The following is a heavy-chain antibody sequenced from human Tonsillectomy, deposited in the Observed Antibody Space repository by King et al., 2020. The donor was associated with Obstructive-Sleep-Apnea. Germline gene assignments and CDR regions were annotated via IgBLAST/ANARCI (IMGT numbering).Heavy chain of an antibody. D-gene: IGHD5-18*01. Sequence: QLQESGPGLVKPSETLSLTCAVSGGSISSSSYYWGWIRQPPGKGLEWIGHIYYSGSTYYNPSLKSPVTLSVDTSKNQFSLKLSSVTAADTAMYYCARGRGYNYSFDYWGQGTPVTVSS. J-gene: IGHJ4*02. CDR2: IYYSGST. CDR3: ARGRGYNYSFDY. CDR1: GGSISSSSYY. V-gene: IGHV4-39*07.